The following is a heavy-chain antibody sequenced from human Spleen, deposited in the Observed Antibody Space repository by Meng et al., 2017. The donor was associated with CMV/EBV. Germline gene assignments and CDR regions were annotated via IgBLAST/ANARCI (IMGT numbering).Heavy chain of an antibody. D-gene: IGHD3-9*01. J-gene: IGHJ5*02. CDR1: GFSFRRSA. V-gene: IGHV3-23*01. CDR3: AKEDDHWGNFDA. CDR2: ITDNGGST. Sequence: CADSGFSFRRSAMSWVRQAPGKGLEWVSAITDNGGSTYYADSVKGRFTISRDNFKNTVYLQMNRLRVEDTAVYYCAKEDDHWGNFDAWGQGTLVTVSS.